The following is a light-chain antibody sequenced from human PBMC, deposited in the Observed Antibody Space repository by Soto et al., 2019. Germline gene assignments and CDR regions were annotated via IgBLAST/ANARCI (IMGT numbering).Light chain of an antibody. V-gene: IGLV1-40*01. J-gene: IGLJ2*01. CDR1: SSNIGANYD. CDR2: GNT. CDR3: QSHDTKLDSVV. Sequence: QAVVTQPTSVSGAPGQTVTISCTGSSSNIGANYDVNWYQQLPGTAPKVLIYGNTNRPSGVTDRFSASKSGTSASLAITGLQAEDEADYYCQSHDTKLDSVVFGGGTKLTVL.